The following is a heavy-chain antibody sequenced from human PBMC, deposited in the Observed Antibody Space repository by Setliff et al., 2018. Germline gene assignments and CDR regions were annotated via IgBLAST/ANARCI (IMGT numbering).Heavy chain of an antibody. J-gene: IGHJ5*02. CDR1: GFNFADYG. Sequence: GGSLRLSCTCSGFNFADYGVGWVRQAPGKGLEWVGRIKSKTDGGTTDYAAPVKGRFTISRDDSKNTPYLQMNSLKTEDTAVYYCVKLVPQAISSDPWGQGTLVTVSS. V-gene: IGHV3-15*01. CDR3: VKLVPQAISSDP. D-gene: IGHD3-10*01. CDR2: IKSKTDGGTT.